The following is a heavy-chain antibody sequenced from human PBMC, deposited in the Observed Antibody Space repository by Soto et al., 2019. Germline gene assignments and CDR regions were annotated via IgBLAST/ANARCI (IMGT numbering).Heavy chain of an antibody. J-gene: IGHJ4*02. D-gene: IGHD3-10*01. CDR2: ISYDGSNK. CDR3: ARYGSGNGVY. V-gene: IGHV3-30-3*01. Sequence: GESLKISCAASGFTFSSYAMHWVRQAPGKGLEWVAVISYDGSNKYYADSVKGRFTISRDNSKNTLYLQMNSLRAEDTAVYYCARYGSGNGVYWGQGTLVTVSS. CDR1: GFTFSSYA.